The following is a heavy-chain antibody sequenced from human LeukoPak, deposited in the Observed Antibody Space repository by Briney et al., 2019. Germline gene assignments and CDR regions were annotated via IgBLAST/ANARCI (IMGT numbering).Heavy chain of an antibody. V-gene: IGHV5-51*01. CDR2: VYPGDSDT. Sequence: GESLKISCQGSGYNFTSYWIGWVRQMPGKGLEWMGIVYPGDSDTKYSPSFQGQVTISADKSISTSFLQWNSLKASDTAMYYCARTRIAAAGYDYWGQGTLVTVSS. CDR1: GYNFTSYW. D-gene: IGHD6-13*01. J-gene: IGHJ4*02. CDR3: ARTRIAAAGYDY.